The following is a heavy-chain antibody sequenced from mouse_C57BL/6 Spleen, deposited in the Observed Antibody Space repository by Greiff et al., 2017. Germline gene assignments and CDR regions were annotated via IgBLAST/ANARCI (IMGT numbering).Heavy chain of an antibody. D-gene: IGHD3-2*02. CDR2: IYPRDGST. Sequence: QVQLQQSGPALVKPGASVKLSCKASGYTFPSYDINWVKQRPGQGLEWLGWIYPRDGSTKYNEEFKGKVTLTEDTSSSTAYMELHSLASEDSAVYCCAKTAQATGDVDYWGQGTTLTVSS. J-gene: IGHJ2*01. CDR3: AKTAQATGDVDY. V-gene: IGHV1-85*01. CDR1: GYTFPSYD.